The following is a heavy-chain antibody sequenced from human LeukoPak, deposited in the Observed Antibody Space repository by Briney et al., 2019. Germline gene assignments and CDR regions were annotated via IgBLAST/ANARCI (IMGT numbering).Heavy chain of an antibody. CDR1: GFTFSSYE. V-gene: IGHV3-48*03. J-gene: IGHJ4*02. CDR2: ISSSGSTI. CDR3: ARIAVALFDY. Sequence: GGSLRLSCAASGFTFSSYEMNWVRQAPGKGLEWVSYISSSGSTIYYADSVKGRFTISRGNAKNSLYLQMNSLRAEDTAVYYCARIAVALFDYWGQGTLVTVSS. D-gene: IGHD6-19*01.